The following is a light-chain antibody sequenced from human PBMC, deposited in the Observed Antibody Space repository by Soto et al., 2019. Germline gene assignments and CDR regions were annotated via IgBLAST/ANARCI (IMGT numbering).Light chain of an antibody. CDR2: DDS. Sequence: SYVVTQPPSVSVAPGQTARITCGGNNIGSKSVHWYQQRPGQAPVLVVYDDSDRPSGIPERFSGSNSGNTATLTISRVEAGDEADFYCQTWDPPFHVFGAGTKVTVL. CDR1: NIGSKS. V-gene: IGLV3-21*02. J-gene: IGLJ1*01. CDR3: QTWDPPFHV.